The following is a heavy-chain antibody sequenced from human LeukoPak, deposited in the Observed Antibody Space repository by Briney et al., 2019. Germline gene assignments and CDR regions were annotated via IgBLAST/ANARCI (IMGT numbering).Heavy chain of an antibody. Sequence: SQTLSLTCTVSGGSISSGGYYWSWIRQHPGKGLEWIGYIYYSGSTYYNPSLKSRVTISVDTSKNQFSLKLSSVTAADTAVYYCARADVYYGSGSYILPYFDYWGQGTLVPVSS. CDR3: ARADVYYGSGSYILPYFDY. D-gene: IGHD3-10*01. CDR2: IYYSGST. V-gene: IGHV4-31*03. CDR1: GGSISSGGYY. J-gene: IGHJ4*02.